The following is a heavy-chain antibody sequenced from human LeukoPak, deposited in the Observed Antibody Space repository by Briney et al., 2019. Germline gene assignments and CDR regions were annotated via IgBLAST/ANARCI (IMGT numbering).Heavy chain of an antibody. D-gene: IGHD3-10*01. V-gene: IGHV3-7*01. CDR2: INGDGTEK. Sequence: GGPLRLSCAASGFTFSRFWMNWVRQAPGKGLEWVANINGDGTEKYYVDSVKGRFSISRDNAKNSLYLQMDSLRAEDTAVYYCAKEGAYPIITYDSWGQGALVTVSS. CDR3: AKEGAYPIITYDS. CDR1: GFTFSRFW. J-gene: IGHJ5*01.